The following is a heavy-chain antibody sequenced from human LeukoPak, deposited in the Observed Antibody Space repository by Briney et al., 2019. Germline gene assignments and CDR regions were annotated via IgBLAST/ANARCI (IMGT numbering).Heavy chain of an antibody. J-gene: IGHJ4*02. CDR2: INSDGSST. V-gene: IGHV3-74*01. D-gene: IGHD2-21*02. CDR1: GFTFSSYW. CDR3: AKDEGSSVTGGYYFDS. Sequence: PGGSLRLSCAASGFTFSSYWMHWVRQAPGKGLVWVSRINSDGSSTSYADSVKGRFTISKDKSKNTLFLQMDTLRAEDTAIYYCAKDEGSSVTGGYYFDSWGQGTLVTVSS.